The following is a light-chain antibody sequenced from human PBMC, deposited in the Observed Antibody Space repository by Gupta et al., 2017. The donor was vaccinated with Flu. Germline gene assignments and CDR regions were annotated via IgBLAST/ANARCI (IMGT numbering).Light chain of an antibody. CDR2: EVS. CDR1: SSDVGGYNY. Sequence: QSALTQPASVSGSPGQSITISCTGSSSDVGGYNYVSWYQQHPGKAPQLMISEVSKRPSGVSNRFSGSKSGNTASLTISGLQAEDEADYYCSSYRSTSTLGVFGTGTKVTVL. V-gene: IGLV2-14*01. J-gene: IGLJ1*01. CDR3: SSYRSTSTLGV.